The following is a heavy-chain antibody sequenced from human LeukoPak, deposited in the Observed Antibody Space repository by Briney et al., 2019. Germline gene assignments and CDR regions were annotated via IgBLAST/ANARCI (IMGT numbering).Heavy chain of an antibody. J-gene: IGHJ6*03. CDR1: GFTLTNYA. CDR3: AVDRGDSTWYLLNFMVV. V-gene: IGHV3-23*01. Sequence: GGSLRLSWVAAGFTLTNYAMAWVRQAPGKGLEWVSTTSATGGATDYADSVRCRFTISRDNSNNTLYLQMNGLRAEDSAVYYCAVDRGDSTWYLLNFMVVWGKGTTVTVSS. D-gene: IGHD4-17*01. CDR2: TSATGGAT.